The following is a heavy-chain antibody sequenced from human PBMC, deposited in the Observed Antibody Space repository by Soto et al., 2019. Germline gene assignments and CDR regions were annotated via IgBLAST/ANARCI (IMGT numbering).Heavy chain of an antibody. CDR1: GYTFTSYG. Sequence: ASVKVSCKASGYTFTSYGISWVRQAPGQGLEWMGWISAYNGNTNYAQKLQGRVTMTTDTSTSTAYMELRSLRSDDTAVYYCARGIKYYVFWGGYWSSYYSYYMDVWGKGPRVTVSS. J-gene: IGHJ6*03. V-gene: IGHV1-18*01. CDR2: ISAYNGNT. D-gene: IGHD3-3*01. CDR3: ARGIKYYVFWGGYWSSYYSYYMDV.